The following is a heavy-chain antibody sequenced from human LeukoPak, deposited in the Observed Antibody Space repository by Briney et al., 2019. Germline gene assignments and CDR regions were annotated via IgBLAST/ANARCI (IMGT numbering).Heavy chain of an antibody. D-gene: IGHD3-22*01. CDR1: GYTFTSYD. CDR2: MNPNSGNT. J-gene: IGHJ4*02. V-gene: IGHV1-8*03. Sequence: ASVKVSCKASGYTFTSYDINWVRQATGQGLEWMGWMNPNSGNTGYAQKFQGRVTITRNTSISTDYMELSSLRSEDTAVYYCARVPNYYDSSGFSSRYYFDYWGQGTLVTVSS. CDR3: ARVPNYYDSSGFSSRYYFDY.